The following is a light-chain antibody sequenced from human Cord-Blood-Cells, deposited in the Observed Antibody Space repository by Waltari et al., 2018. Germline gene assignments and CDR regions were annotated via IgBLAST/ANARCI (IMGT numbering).Light chain of an antibody. CDR1: SSNIGSNT. V-gene: IGLV1-44*01. CDR2: SNN. J-gene: IGLJ2*01. CDR3: AAWDDSLNGVV. Sequence: QSVLTQPPSASGTPGQRVTISCSGSSSNIGSNTVNWYQQLPGTAPNLLIHSNNRRPSWVPDRFSGSKSGTSASLAISGIQSEDDADYYCAAWDDSLNGVVFGGGTKLTVL.